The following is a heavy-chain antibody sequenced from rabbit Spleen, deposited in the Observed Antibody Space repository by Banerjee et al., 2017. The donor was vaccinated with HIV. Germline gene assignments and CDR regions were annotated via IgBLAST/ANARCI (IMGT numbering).Heavy chain of an antibody. CDR1: GFSFNGFSFNGGYD. Sequence: EQLKEFGGGLVKPEGSLKLSCKASGFSFNGFSFNGGYDMCWVRQAPGKGLEGVACAYAGSSGSTYSATWAKGRFTISKASSTTVTLQMTSLTGPNTATYFCARGSAAMTMVITGYYLNLRGPGTLVTIS. V-gene: IGHV1S45*01. J-gene: IGHJ4*01. CDR2: AYAGSSGST. D-gene: IGHD2-1*01. CDR3: ARGSAAMTMVITGYYLNL.